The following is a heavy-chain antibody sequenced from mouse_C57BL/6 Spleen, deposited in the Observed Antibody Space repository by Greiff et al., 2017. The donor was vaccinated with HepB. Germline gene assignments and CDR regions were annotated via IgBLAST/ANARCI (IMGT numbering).Heavy chain of an antibody. Sequence: QVQLQQSGAELARPGASVKLSCKASGYTFTSYGISWVKQRTGQGLEWIGEIYPRSGNTYYNEKFKGKATLTADKSSSTAYMELRSLTSVDSAVYFCARWGTVVAEGYWYFDVWGTGTTLTVSS. CDR1: GYTFTSYG. CDR3: ARWGTVVAEGYWYFDV. J-gene: IGHJ1*03. D-gene: IGHD1-1*01. CDR2: IYPRSGNT. V-gene: IGHV1-81*01.